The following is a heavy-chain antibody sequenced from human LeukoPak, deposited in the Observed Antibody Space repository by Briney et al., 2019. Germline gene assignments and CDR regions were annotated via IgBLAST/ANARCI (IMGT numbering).Heavy chain of an antibody. D-gene: IGHD6-19*01. CDR1: GGSISSYY. CDR2: IYYSGST. J-gene: IGHJ3*02. CDR3: ARESRWLAQDAFGI. V-gene: IGHV4-59*01. Sequence: SETLSLTCTVSGGSISSYYWSWIRQPPGKGLEWIGYIYYSGSTNYNPSLKSRVTISVDTSKNQFSLKLSSVTAADTAVHYCARESRWLAQDAFGIWGQGTMVTVSS.